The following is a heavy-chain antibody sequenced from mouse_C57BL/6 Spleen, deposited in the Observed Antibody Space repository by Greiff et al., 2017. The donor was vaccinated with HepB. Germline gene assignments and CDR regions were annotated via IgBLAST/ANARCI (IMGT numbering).Heavy chain of an antibody. Sequence: VQLKESGAELVKPGASVKLSCTASGFNIKDYYMHWVKQRTEQGLEWIGRIDPEDGETKYAPNFQGKATITADTSSNTAYLQLSSLTSEDTAVYYCGNWDGPFDYWGQGTTLTVSS. J-gene: IGHJ2*01. V-gene: IGHV14-2*01. CDR3: GNWDGPFDY. CDR1: GFNIKDYY. D-gene: IGHD4-1*01. CDR2: IDPEDGET.